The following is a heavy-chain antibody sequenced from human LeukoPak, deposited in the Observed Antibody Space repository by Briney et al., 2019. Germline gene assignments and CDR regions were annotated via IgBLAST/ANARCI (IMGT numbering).Heavy chain of an antibody. D-gene: IGHD4-17*01. Sequence: GASVKVSCKASGYTFTSYDINWVRQATGQGLEWMGWMNPNSGNTGFAQKFQGRVTMTRTTSISTAYMELSSLRSEDTAVYYCARNDYGGHDAFDIWGQGTMATVSS. CDR1: GYTFTSYD. CDR2: MNPNSGNT. CDR3: ARNDYGGHDAFDI. J-gene: IGHJ3*02. V-gene: IGHV1-8*01.